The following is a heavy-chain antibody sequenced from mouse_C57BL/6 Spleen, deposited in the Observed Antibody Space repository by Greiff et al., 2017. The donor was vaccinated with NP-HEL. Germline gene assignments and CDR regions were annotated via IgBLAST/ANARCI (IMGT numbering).Heavy chain of an antibody. Sequence: EVKLMESGGGLVQPGGSLKLSCAASGFTFSDYYMYWVRQTPEKRLEWVAYISNGGGSTYYPDTVKGRFTISRDNAKNTLYLQMSRLKSEDTAMYYCARPRTGTTGYFDYWGQGTTLTVSS. CDR3: ARPRTGTTGYFDY. V-gene: IGHV5-12*01. CDR2: ISNGGGST. J-gene: IGHJ2*01. CDR1: GFTFSDYY. D-gene: IGHD4-1*01.